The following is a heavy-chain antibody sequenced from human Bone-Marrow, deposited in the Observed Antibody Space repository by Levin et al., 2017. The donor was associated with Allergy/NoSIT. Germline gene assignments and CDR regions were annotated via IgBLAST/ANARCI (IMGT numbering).Heavy chain of an antibody. CDR2: IWYDGSNK. V-gene: IGHV3-33*01. CDR1: GFTFSSYG. Sequence: GGSLRLSCAASGFTFSSYGIHWVRQAAGKGLEWVAVIWYDGSNKYYADSVKGRFTISRDNSKNTLYLQMNSLRVEDTAVYYCVRGQYSSSWFLDYWGQGTLVTVSS. CDR3: VRGQYSSSWFLDY. J-gene: IGHJ4*02. D-gene: IGHD6-13*01.